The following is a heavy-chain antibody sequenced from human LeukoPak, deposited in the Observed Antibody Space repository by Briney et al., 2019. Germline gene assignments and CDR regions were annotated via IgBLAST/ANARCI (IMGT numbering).Heavy chain of an antibody. Sequence: GGSLRLSCAASGFTFSGYSMNWVRQAPGKGLEWVSSISSSSSYIYYADSVKGRFTISRDNSKNSLYLQMNSLRAEDTAVYYCARDPVAVAGKAHDYWGQGTLVTVSS. J-gene: IGHJ4*02. CDR3: ARDPVAVAGKAHDY. CDR2: ISSSSSYI. V-gene: IGHV3-21*01. D-gene: IGHD6-19*01. CDR1: GFTFSGYS.